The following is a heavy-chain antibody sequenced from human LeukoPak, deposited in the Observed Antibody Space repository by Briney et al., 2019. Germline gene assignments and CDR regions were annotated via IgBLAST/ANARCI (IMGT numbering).Heavy chain of an antibody. J-gene: IGHJ4*02. CDR2: ISSSSSYI. CDR3: ARDVGATTRGAFDY. V-gene: IGHV3-21*01. D-gene: IGHD1-26*01. CDR1: GFTFSSYS. Sequence: GGSLRLSCAASGFTFSSYSMNWVRQAPGKGLEWVSSISSSSSYIYYADSVKGRFTISRDNAKNSLYLQMNSLRAEDTAVYYCARDVGATTRGAFDYRGQGTLVTVSS.